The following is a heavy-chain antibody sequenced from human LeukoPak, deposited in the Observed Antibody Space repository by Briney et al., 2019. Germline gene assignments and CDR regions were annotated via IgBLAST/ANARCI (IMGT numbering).Heavy chain of an antibody. CDR3: AKARSYDVWSGYYLYDY. V-gene: IGHV3-23*01. CDR1: GFTFSSYA. D-gene: IGHD3-3*01. CDR2: ISGSGGST. J-gene: IGHJ4*02. Sequence: PGGSLRLSCAASGFTFSSYAMSWVRQASGKGLEWVSAISGSGGSTYYADSVKGRFTISRDNSKNTLYLQMNSLRAEDTAVYYCAKARSYDVWSGYYLYDYWGQGTLVTVSS.